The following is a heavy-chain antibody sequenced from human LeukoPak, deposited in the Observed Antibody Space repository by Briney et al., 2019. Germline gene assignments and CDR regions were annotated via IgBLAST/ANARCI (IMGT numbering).Heavy chain of an antibody. D-gene: IGHD3-10*01. CDR3: ARDELRYYYYGMDV. Sequence: GASVKVSCKASGYTFTSYGISWVRQAPGQGLEWMGWISAYNGNTNYAQKLQGRVTITTDTSTSTAYMELRSLRSDDTAVYYCARDELRYYYYGMDVWGQGTTVTVSS. V-gene: IGHV1-18*01. J-gene: IGHJ6*02. CDR2: ISAYNGNT. CDR1: GYTFTSYG.